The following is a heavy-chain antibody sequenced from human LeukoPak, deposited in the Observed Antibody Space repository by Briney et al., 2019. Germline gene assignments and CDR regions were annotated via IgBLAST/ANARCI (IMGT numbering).Heavy chain of an antibody. J-gene: IGHJ5*02. CDR1: GGTFSSYA. CDR3: ARVHDSSGYYFGWFDP. CDR2: IIPIFGTA. V-gene: IGHV1-69*13. D-gene: IGHD3-22*01. Sequence: SVKVSCKASGGTFSSYAISWVRQAPGQGLEWMGGIIPIFGTANYAQKFQGRVTITADESTSTAYMELSNLKSEDTAVYYCARVHDSSGYYFGWFDPWGQGTLVTVSS.